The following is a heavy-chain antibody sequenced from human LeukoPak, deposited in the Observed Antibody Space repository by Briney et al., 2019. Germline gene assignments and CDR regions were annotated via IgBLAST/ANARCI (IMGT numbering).Heavy chain of an antibody. CDR1: GYTFTSYY. Sequence: ASMKVSCKASGYTFTSYYMHWVRQAPGQGLEWMGIINPSGGSTSYAQKFQGRVTMTRDTSTNTVYMELSSLRSEDTAVYYCAREWGNKAFDYWGQGTLVTVSS. J-gene: IGHJ4*02. D-gene: IGHD7-27*01. CDR2: INPSGGST. V-gene: IGHV1-46*01. CDR3: AREWGNKAFDY.